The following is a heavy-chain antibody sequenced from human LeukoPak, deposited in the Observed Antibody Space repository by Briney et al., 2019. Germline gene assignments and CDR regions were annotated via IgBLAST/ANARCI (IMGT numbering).Heavy chain of an antibody. CDR3: AKVDDYYDSSGYYGY. D-gene: IGHD3-22*01. Sequence: GGSLRLSCAASGFTFSSYAMSWVRQAPGKGLEWVSAISGSGGSTYYADSVKGRFTISRDNSKNTLYLQMNSLRAEDMAVYYCAKVDDYYDSSGYYGYWGQGTLVTVSS. V-gene: IGHV3-23*01. J-gene: IGHJ4*02. CDR1: GFTFSSYA. CDR2: ISGSGGST.